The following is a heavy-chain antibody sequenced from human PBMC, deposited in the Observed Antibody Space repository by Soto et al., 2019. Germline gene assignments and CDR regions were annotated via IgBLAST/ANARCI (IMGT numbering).Heavy chain of an antibody. CDR3: AKVIEDILTGPHAFDI. Sequence: EVQRLESGGGLVQPWGSLRLSCAASGFTFSSYAMSWVRQAPGKGLEWVSAISGSGGSTYYADSVKGRFTISRDNPKNTLYLQMKSLRAEDTAVYYCAKVIEDILTGPHAFDIWGQGTMVTVSS. D-gene: IGHD3-9*01. CDR1: GFTFSSYA. V-gene: IGHV3-23*01. CDR2: ISGSGGST. J-gene: IGHJ3*02.